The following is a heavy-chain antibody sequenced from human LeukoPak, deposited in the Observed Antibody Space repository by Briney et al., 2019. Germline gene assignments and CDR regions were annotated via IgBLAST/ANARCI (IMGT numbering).Heavy chain of an antibody. D-gene: IGHD3-3*01. CDR1: GGSISSYY. CDR3: ARVEITIFGVVTGFDY. Sequence: SETLSLTCTVSGGSISSYYWSWIRQPPGKGLEWIGYIYYSGSTNYNPSLKSRVTISVDTSKNQFSLKLSSVTAADTAVYYCARVEITIFGVVTGFDYWGQGTLVTVSS. J-gene: IGHJ4*02. V-gene: IGHV4-59*01. CDR2: IYYSGST.